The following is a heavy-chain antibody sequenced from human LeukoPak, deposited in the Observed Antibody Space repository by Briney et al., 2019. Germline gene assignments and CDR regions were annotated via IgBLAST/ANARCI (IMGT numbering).Heavy chain of an antibody. CDR3: VRQAGGGSTTFMDV. V-gene: IGHV4-4*09. J-gene: IGHJ6*03. Sequence: PSETLSLTCTVSGGSISSYYWGWIRQPPGKGLEWIGGIEYMYTSGTTNYNPSLKSRVTISVDTSKNQFSLKLNSVTAADTAMYYCVRQAGGGSTTFMDVWGKGTTVTVSS. D-gene: IGHD2-2*01. CDR2: MYTSGTT. CDR1: GGSISSYY.